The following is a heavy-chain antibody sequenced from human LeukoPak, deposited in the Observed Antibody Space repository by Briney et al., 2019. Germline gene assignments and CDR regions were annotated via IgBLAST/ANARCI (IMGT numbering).Heavy chain of an antibody. Sequence: GGSLRLSRAASGFTFTHYAMSWVRQAPGKGLEWVSSISSSGGSTYYADSVKGRFTISRDDSMNTLYVQMNSLRAEDTAVYYCAKVRTGHYFDYWGQGTLVTVSS. CDR2: ISSSGGST. CDR3: AKVRTGHYFDY. J-gene: IGHJ4*02. V-gene: IGHV3-23*01. CDR1: GFTFTHYA. D-gene: IGHD3/OR15-3a*01.